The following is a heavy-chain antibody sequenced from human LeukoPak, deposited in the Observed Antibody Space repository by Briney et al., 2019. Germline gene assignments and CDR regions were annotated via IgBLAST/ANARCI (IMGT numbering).Heavy chain of an antibody. CDR3: ASSTSVIAAPHWDY. Sequence: ASVKVSCKASGGTFTSYAISWVRQAPGQGLEWMGGIIPIFGTANYAQKFQGRVTITTDESTSTAYMKLSSLRSEDTAVYYCASSTSVIAAPHWDYWGQGTLVTVSS. CDR1: GGTFTSYA. CDR2: IIPIFGTA. J-gene: IGHJ4*02. V-gene: IGHV1-69*05. D-gene: IGHD6-6*01.